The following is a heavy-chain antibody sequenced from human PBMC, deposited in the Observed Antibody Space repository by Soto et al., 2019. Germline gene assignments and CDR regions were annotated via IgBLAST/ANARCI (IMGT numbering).Heavy chain of an antibody. CDR3: VRDGSLGGARYFDWLLSGHYDY. Sequence: GGSLRLSCAASGFTFSSYSMNWVRQAPGKGLEWVSYISSSSSTIYYADSVKGRFTISRDNAKNSLYLQMNSLRDEDTAVYYCVRDGSLGGARYFDWLLSGHYDYWGQGTLVTVSS. CDR2: ISSSSSTI. J-gene: IGHJ4*02. D-gene: IGHD3-9*01. CDR1: GFTFSSYS. V-gene: IGHV3-48*02.